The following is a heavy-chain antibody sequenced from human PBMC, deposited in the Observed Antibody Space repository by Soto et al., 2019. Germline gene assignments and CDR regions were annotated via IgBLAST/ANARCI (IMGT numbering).Heavy chain of an antibody. CDR2: IHYSGTT. CDR3: ARGPSPVAGPR. CDR1: GGSLGNYY. D-gene: IGHD3-10*01. J-gene: IGHJ4*02. V-gene: IGHV4-59*01. Sequence: SETLSLTCTVSGGSLGNYYWSWIRQPPGKGLEWIGYIHYSGTTTYNPSLKTRVTMSVDTSKSQLSLRLSSVTAADTAVYYCARGPSPVAGPRWGQGILVTVSS.